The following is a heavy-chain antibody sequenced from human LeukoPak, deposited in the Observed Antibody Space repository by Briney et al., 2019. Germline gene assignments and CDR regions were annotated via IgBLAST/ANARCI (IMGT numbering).Heavy chain of an antibody. CDR2: ASNTGIT. D-gene: IGHD1-7*01. CDR3: ARGRANWDYDFDY. CDR1: GASFVGLH. Sequence: PSETLSLTCAVYGASFVGLHWRWIRQPPGKGLEWLGEASNTGITIYNPSLKSRFSISVDTSKDQFSLKLASVTAADTAIYYCARGRANWDYDFDYWGQGTLVTVSS. V-gene: IGHV4-34*01. J-gene: IGHJ4*02.